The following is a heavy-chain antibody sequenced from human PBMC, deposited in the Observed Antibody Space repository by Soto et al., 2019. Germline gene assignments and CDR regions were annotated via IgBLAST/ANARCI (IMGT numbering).Heavy chain of an antibody. CDR3: ARAQAWDIHDY. V-gene: IGHV1-46*03. CDR2: INPASSST. J-gene: IGHJ4*02. CDR1: GYTFTSYH. Sequence: ASVKVSCKASGYTFTSYHIHWVRQAPGQGLEWMGVINPASSSTIYAQKFQGRVSMTRDTSTSTVYMELTTLRSEDTAVYYCARAQAWDIHDYWGQGTQVTVSS. D-gene: IGHD1-26*01.